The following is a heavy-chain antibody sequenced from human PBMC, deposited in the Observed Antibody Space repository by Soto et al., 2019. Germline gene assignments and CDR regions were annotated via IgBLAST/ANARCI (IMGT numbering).Heavy chain of an antibody. CDR1: GGSISSYY. J-gene: IGHJ4*02. D-gene: IGHD4-17*01. Sequence: PSETLSLTCTVAGGSISSYYWSWIRQPPGKGLEWIGYVYFSGSTHYNPSLKSRVTMSVDRPNNQFSLKMTSVTAADTAMYYCARFGDYGFDYWGQGALVTVSS. CDR2: VYFSGST. CDR3: ARFGDYGFDY. V-gene: IGHV4-59*01.